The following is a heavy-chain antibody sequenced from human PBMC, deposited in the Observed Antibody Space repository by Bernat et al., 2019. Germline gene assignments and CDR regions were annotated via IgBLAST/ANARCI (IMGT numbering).Heavy chain of an antibody. Sequence: EVQLVESGGGLVKPGGSLRLPCAASGFTFSSYSMNWVRQAPGKGLEWVSSISSSSSYRYYADSVKGRVTVSRDNAKHSLYLQMNSLRAEDTAVYYCARDYGYCSSTSCYDLGAFDIWGQGTMVTVSS. D-gene: IGHD2-2*03. V-gene: IGHV3-21*01. CDR3: ARDYGYCSSTSCYDLGAFDI. J-gene: IGHJ3*02. CDR1: GFTFSSYS. CDR2: ISSSSSYR.